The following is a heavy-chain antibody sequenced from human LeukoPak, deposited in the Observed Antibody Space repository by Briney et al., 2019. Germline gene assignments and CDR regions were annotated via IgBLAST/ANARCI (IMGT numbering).Heavy chain of an antibody. CDR1: GYTFTGYY. CDR2: INPNSGGT. Sequence: GAXVKVSCKASGYTFTGYYMHWVRQAPGQGLEWMGWINPNSGGTNYAQKFQGRVTMTRDTSISTAYMELSRLRSDDTAVYYCARGKQWELGWFDPWGQGTLVTVSS. J-gene: IGHJ5*02. V-gene: IGHV1-2*02. CDR3: ARGKQWELGWFDP. D-gene: IGHD1-26*01.